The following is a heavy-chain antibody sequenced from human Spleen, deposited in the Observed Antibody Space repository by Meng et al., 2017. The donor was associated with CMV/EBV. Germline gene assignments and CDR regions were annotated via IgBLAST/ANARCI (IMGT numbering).Heavy chain of an antibody. CDR1: GGSFRGYS. CDR3: VNGPQVTWLRSGLAAFDV. CDR2: INHSGGT. Sequence: SEILSLTCAVYGGSFRGYSWTWIRQPPGKGLEWIGEINHSGGTNYNPSLKSRVTMSVDKSTNQFSLRLTSVTAGDAAVYYCVNGPQVTWLRSGLAAFDVWGRGTMVTVSS. J-gene: IGHJ3*01. D-gene: IGHD5-12*01. V-gene: IGHV4-34*01.